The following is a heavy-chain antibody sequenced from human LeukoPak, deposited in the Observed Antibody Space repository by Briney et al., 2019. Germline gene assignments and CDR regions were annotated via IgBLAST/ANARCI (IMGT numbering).Heavy chain of an antibody. V-gene: IGHV4-59*08. CDR3: ARTPVVAATYYFDY. D-gene: IGHD2-15*01. Sequence: PSETLSLTCTVSGGSISSYYWSWIRQPPGKGLEWIGYIYYSGSTNYNPSLKSRVTISVDTSKNQFSLKLSSATAADTAVYYCARTPVVAATYYFDYWGQGTLVTVSS. CDR2: IYYSGST. CDR1: GGSISSYY. J-gene: IGHJ4*02.